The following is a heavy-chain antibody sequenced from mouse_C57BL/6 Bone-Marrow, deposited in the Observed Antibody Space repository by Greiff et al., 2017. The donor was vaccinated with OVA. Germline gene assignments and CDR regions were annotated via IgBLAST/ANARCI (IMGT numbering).Heavy chain of an antibody. Sequence: QVQLQQSGAELVRPGASVKLSCKASGYTFTDYYINWVKQRPGQGLEWIARIYPGSGNTYYNEKFKGKATLTAEKSSSTAYMQLSSLTSEDSAVYFCARKVTNDDWGQGTTLTVSS. D-gene: IGHD2-5*01. CDR2: IYPGSGNT. J-gene: IGHJ2*01. V-gene: IGHV1-76*01. CDR1: GYTFTDYY. CDR3: ARKVTNDD.